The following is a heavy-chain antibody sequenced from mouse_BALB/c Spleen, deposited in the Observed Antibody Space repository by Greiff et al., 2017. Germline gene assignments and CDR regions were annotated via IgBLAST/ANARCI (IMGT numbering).Heavy chain of an antibody. CDR1: GFTFSSYA. J-gene: IGHJ2*01. CDR2: ISSGGST. V-gene: IGHV5-6-5*01. D-gene: IGHD1-1*01. Sequence: EVHLVESGGGLVKPGGSLKLSCAASGFTFSSYAMSWVRQTPEKRLEWVASISSGGSTYYPDSVKGRFTISRDNARNILYLQMSSLRSEDTAMYYCARDYYGSSYFDYWGQGTTLTVSS. CDR3: ARDYYGSSYFDY.